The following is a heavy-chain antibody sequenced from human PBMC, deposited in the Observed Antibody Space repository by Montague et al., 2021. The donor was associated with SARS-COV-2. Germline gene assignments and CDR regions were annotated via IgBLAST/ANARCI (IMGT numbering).Heavy chain of an antibody. CDR3: ARDRFDFGAGREGRIDF. CDR1: GDSITNHY. J-gene: IGHJ6*02. CDR2: MHFTGKT. D-gene: IGHD3-10*01. V-gene: IGHV4-4*07. Sequence: SETLSLTCSVSGDSITNHYWSWIRQPPGKGLEWIGRMHFTGKTNFSPSFTSRLTMSADTSKNQFSLKLTSVTAADTAIYFCARDRFDFGAGREGRIDFWGQGTTVTV.